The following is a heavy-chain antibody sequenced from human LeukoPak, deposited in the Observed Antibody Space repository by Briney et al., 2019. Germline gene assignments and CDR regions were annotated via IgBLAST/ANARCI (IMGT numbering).Heavy chain of an antibody. V-gene: IGHV4-34*01. J-gene: IGHJ6*03. CDR2: INHSGST. D-gene: IGHD6-6*01. CDR1: GGSFSGYY. CDR3: ARVYSSSSKTHYYYYMDV. Sequence: LSETLSLTCAVYGGSFSGYYWSWIRQPPGKGLEWIGEINHSGSTNYNPSLKSRVTISVDTSKNQFSLKLSSVTAADTAVYYCARVYSSSSKTHYYYYMDVWGKGTTVTVSS.